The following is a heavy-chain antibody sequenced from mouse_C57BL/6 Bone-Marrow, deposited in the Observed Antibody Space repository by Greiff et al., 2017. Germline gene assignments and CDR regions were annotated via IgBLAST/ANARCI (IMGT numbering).Heavy chain of an antibody. D-gene: IGHD1-1*01. CDR1: GYAFSSSW. J-gene: IGHJ2*01. CDR2: IYPGDGDT. Sequence: QVQLQQSGPELVKPGASVKISCKASGYAFSSSWMNWVKQRPGKGLEWIGRIYPGDGDTNYNGKFKGKATLTADKSSSTAYMQLRSLTSEDSAVYFCARAASVYYYGSSFDYWGKGTTLTVSS. V-gene: IGHV1-82*01. CDR3: ARAASVYYYGSSFDY.